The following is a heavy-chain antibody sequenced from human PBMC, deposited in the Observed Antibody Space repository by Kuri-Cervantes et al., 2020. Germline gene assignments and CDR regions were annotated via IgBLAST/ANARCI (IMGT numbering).Heavy chain of an antibody. D-gene: IGHD2/OR15-2a*01. V-gene: IGHV1-2*02. CDR2: INPNSGGT. Sequence: ASVKVSCKASGYTFTAYYIHWVRQAPGQGLEWMGWINPNSGGTDYAQKFQGRVTLTRDTSITTAYMELSRPRSDDTAVYYCARVAAPNTHFLVYWGQGTLVTVSS. CDR3: ARVAAPNTHFLVY. CDR1: GYTFTAYY. J-gene: IGHJ4*02.